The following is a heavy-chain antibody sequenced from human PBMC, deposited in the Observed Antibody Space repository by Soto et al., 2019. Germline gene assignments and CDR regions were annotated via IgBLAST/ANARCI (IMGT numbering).Heavy chain of an antibody. Sequence: SXTLSLTCTVSGDSISTDYWSWIRQSPVKGLEWIGFIYYGGSTNYNPSLKSRVTISVDTPKNQFSLKLSSVTAADTAVYYCAKNWNWGSLVHWGQGTLVTVSS. CDR2: IYYGGST. V-gene: IGHV4-59*08. D-gene: IGHD7-27*01. CDR1: GDSISTDY. J-gene: IGHJ4*02. CDR3: AKNWNWGSLVH.